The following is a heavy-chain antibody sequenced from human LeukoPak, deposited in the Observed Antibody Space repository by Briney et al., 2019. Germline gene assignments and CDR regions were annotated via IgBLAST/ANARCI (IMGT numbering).Heavy chain of an antibody. V-gene: IGHV3-7*01. J-gene: IGHJ4*02. Sequence: GGSLRLSCAASGFIFSSHAISWVRQAPGKGLEWVANTKKDGSEKYYVDSVKGRFTISRDNAKNSLYLQMNSLRVEDTAVYYCARGNGYSSGWDDYWGQGTLVTVSS. CDR2: TKKDGSEK. D-gene: IGHD6-19*01. CDR3: ARGNGYSSGWDDY. CDR1: GFIFSSHA.